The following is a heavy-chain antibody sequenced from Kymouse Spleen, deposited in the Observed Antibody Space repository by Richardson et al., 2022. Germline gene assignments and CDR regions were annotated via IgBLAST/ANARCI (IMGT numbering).Heavy chain of an antibody. CDR1: GFTFSGSA. J-gene: IGHJ6*02. V-gene: IGHV3-73*02. D-gene: IGHD6-19*01. Sequence: EVQLVESGGGLVQPGGSLKLSCAASGFTFSGSAMHWVRQASGKGLEWVGRIRSKANSYATAYAASVKGRFTISRDDSKNTAYLQMNSLKTEDTAVYYCTRHIEWSSGWYVKYYYYYYGMDVWGQGTTVTVSS. CDR2: IRSKANSYAT. CDR3: TRHIEWSSGWYVKYYYYYYGMDV.